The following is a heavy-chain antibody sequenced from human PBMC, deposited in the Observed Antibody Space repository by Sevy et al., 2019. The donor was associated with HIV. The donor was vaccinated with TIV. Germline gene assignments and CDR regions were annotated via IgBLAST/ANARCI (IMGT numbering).Heavy chain of an antibody. CDR2: INEDGTEK. J-gene: IGHJ4*02. CDR1: GFTFTRYW. CDR3: ARDVAAGDF. V-gene: IGHV3-7*01. Sequence: GGSLRLSCAASGFTFTRYWMTRVRQSPRKGLQWLGNINEDGTEKYYRDSVRGRFTISRDNTKKSLHLQMNSLRVDDTGVYYCARDVAAGDFWGQGTLVTVSS. D-gene: IGHD2-21*01.